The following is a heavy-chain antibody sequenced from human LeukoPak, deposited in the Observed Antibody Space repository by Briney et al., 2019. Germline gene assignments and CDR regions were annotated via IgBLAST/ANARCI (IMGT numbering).Heavy chain of an antibody. CDR1: GFTFSDYA. J-gene: IGHJ4*02. D-gene: IGHD2-2*02. Sequence: AGGSLRLSCEASGFTFSDYAMQWLRQAPGKGLEWVAFIRFDGTTTYYADPVKGRFVISRDNSKKSLFLQMTSLRPEDPALYFCLKGSYTTPVGPGVYWGQGALVSVS. CDR3: LKGSYTTPVGPGVY. V-gene: IGHV3-30*02. CDR2: IRFDGTTT.